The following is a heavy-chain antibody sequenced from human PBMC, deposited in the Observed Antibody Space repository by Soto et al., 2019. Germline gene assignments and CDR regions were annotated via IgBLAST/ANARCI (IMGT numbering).Heavy chain of an antibody. Sequence: ASETLSLTCTVSGGSISSGDYYWSWIRQPPGKGLEWIGEIYHSGSTNYNPSLKSRVTISVDKSKNQFSLKLSSVTAADTAVYYCARTSLTYYYDSSGYSGFDYWGQGTLVTVSS. V-gene: IGHV4-39*07. D-gene: IGHD3-22*01. CDR2: IYHSGST. J-gene: IGHJ4*02. CDR3: ARTSLTYYYDSSGYSGFDY. CDR1: GGSISSGDYY.